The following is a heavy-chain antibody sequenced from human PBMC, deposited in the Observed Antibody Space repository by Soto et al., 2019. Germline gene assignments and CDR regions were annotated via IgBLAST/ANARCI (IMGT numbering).Heavy chain of an antibody. J-gene: IGHJ4*02. CDR1: GFTFSSYA. CDR3: VKDRAEGHTYYYDSSGYYHDY. CDR2: ISSNGGST. Sequence: HPGGSLRLSCSASGFTFSSYAMHWVRQAPGKGLEYVSAISSNGGSTYYADSVKGRFTISRDNSKNTLYLQMSSLRAEDTAVYYCVKDRAEGHTYYYDSSGYYHDYWGQGTLVTVSS. D-gene: IGHD3-22*01. V-gene: IGHV3-64D*08.